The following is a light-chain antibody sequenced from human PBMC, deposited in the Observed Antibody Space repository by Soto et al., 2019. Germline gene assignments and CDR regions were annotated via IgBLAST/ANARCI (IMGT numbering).Light chain of an antibody. V-gene: IGLV3-21*04. J-gene: IGLJ2*01. CDR2: YDS. Sequence: SYELTQPPSVSVAPGKTARITCGGNNIGSKSVHWYQQKPGQAPVLVIYYDSDRPSGIPERFSGSNSGNTATLTISRVEAGDEADYYCQVWDSSSDHPRIGGGTQLTVL. CDR3: QVWDSSSDHPR. CDR1: NIGSKS.